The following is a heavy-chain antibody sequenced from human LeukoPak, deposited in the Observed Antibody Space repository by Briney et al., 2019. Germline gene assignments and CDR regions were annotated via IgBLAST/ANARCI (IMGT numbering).Heavy chain of an antibody. D-gene: IGHD3-10*01. Sequence: GGSLRLSCAASGFTFSSYSMNWVRQAPGKGLEWVSYISSSSSTIYYADSVKGRFTISRDNAKNSLYLQMNSLRAEDTAVYYCASSVVRGEYYYYYGMDVWGQGTTVTVSS. V-gene: IGHV3-48*01. CDR1: GFTFSSYS. J-gene: IGHJ6*02. CDR3: ASSVVRGEYYYYYGMDV. CDR2: ISSSSSTI.